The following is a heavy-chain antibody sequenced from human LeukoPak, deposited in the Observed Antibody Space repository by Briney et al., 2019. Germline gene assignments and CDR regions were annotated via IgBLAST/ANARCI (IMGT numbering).Heavy chain of an antibody. CDR3: ARDRVEVISTPDY. D-gene: IGHD2-15*01. CDR2: ISAYNGNT. J-gene: IGHJ4*02. CDR1: GFTFTSYG. Sequence: ASVKVSCKASGFTFTSYGLSWVRQAPGQGHERMGWISAYNGNTNYAQKLQRRVTMTTDTSTSTAYMELRSLRSDDTAVYYCARDRVEVISTPDYWGQGTLVTVSS. V-gene: IGHV1-18*01.